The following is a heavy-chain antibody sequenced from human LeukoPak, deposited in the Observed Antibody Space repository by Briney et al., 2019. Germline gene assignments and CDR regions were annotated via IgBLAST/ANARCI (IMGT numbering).Heavy chain of an antibody. CDR1: GFTFSNYE. CDR2: ISSNGSTI. J-gene: IGHJ6*04. Sequence: PGASLRLSCAASGFTFSNYERNWVRQARGKGLEGASYISSNGSTIYYADAVNGRFAISSDNAKNSLYLQMNSLRTEDSAVYYCAELGITMTGGVWGKGSKVTISS. V-gene: IGHV3-48*03. D-gene: IGHD3-22*01. CDR3: AELGITMTGGV.